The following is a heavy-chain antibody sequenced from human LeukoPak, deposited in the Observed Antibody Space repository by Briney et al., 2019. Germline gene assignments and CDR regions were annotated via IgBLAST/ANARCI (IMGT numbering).Heavy chain of an antibody. D-gene: IGHD3-10*01. CDR1: GFIFKDYA. CDR2: ITWNGDFT. J-gene: IGHJ6*03. V-gene: IGHV3-43D*03. Sequence: GGSLRLSCATSGFIFKDYAMHWVRQVPGKGLEWVSLITWNGDFTYYADSVKGRFTISRDNSKSSLYLQMNSLTTEDTALYYCAKDKSEYHSGPGRKPNHYYYYHMDVWGKGTTVTVSS. CDR3: AKDKSEYHSGPGRKPNHYYYYHMDV.